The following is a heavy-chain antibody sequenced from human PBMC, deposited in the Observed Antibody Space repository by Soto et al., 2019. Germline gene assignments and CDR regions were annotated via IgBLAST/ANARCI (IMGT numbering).Heavy chain of an antibody. CDR3: ARGGPYFDILTGPKGMDH. V-gene: IGHV4-4*02. Sequence: SDTLSLTCPFSGDSISVDYWWTCVRQAPGKGLEWIGEIHHSAATNYKPSLKSRVSMSVDKSKNEFSLNLRSVTAADTAIYYCARGGPYFDILTGPKGMDHWGQGALVTVS. D-gene: IGHD3-9*01. CDR1: GDSISVDYW. CDR2: IHHSAAT. J-gene: IGHJ4*02.